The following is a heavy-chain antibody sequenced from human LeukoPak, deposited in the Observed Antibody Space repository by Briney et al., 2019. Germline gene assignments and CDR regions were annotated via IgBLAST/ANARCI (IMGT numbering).Heavy chain of an antibody. D-gene: IGHD1-26*01. Sequence: GASVKVSCKASVYTFTSYGITWVRQAPGQGLEWMGWISAYNGNTNYAQKLQGRVTMTTDTSTNTAYMELRSLRSDDTAVYYCARDRYEWKLAGSGMEVWGQGTTVTVSS. J-gene: IGHJ6*02. CDR1: VYTFTSYG. CDR2: ISAYNGNT. V-gene: IGHV1-18*01. CDR3: ARDRYEWKLAGSGMEV.